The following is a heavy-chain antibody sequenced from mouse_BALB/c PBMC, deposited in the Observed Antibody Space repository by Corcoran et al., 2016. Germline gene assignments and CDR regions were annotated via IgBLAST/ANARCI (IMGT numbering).Heavy chain of an antibody. V-gene: IGHV1-19*01. Sequence: EVQLQQSGPELVKPGASVKLSCKASGYTFTDYYMDWVMQSHGESFEWIGRVNPYNGGTSYNQKFKGKATLTVDKSSSTAYMELNSRTSEDSAVYYCVREGLITVVARFDYWGQGTTLTVSS. CDR2: VNPYNGGT. J-gene: IGHJ2*01. CDR1: GYTFTDYY. CDR3: VREGLITVVARFDY. D-gene: IGHD1-1*01.